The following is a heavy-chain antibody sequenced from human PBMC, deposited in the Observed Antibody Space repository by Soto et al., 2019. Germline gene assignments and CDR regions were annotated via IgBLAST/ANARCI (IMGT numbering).Heavy chain of an antibody. D-gene: IGHD3-10*01. Sequence: ASVKVSCKASGYTFTGYYMHWVRQAPGQGLEWMGWINPNSGGTNYAQKFQGWVTMTRDTSISTAYMERSRLRSDDTAVYYCARDRQGHYYYGSGSYYPSYYYYGMDVWGQGTTVTVSS. J-gene: IGHJ6*02. CDR3: ARDRQGHYYYGSGSYYPSYYYYGMDV. CDR1: GYTFTGYY. CDR2: INPNSGGT. V-gene: IGHV1-2*04.